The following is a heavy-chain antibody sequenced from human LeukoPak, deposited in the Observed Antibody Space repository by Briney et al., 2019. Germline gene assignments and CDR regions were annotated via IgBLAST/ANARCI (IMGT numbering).Heavy chain of an antibody. V-gene: IGHV4-34*01. J-gene: IGHJ6*04. D-gene: IGHD2-2*02. CDR1: GGSFSGYY. CDR3: ARDAYCSSTSCYKRMSMDV. Sequence: PSETLSLTCAVYGGSFSGYYWSWIRQPPGKGLEWIGEINHSGSTNYNPSLMSRVTISVDTSKNQFSLKLSSVTAADTAVYYCARDAYCSSTSCYKRMSMDVWGKGTTVTVSS. CDR2: INHSGST.